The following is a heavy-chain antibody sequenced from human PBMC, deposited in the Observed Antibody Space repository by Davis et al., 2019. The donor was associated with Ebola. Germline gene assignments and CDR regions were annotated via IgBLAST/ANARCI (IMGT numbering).Heavy chain of an antibody. J-gene: IGHJ4*02. CDR2: GTSADT. D-gene: IGHD1-26*01. CDR1: GFIFSTYV. CDR3: TVGATPRYFDY. Sequence: GGSLRLSCSASGFIFSTYVMSWVRQAPGKGLEWVSTYGTSADTYYADSVKGRFTISRDNAKNTLYLQMNSLRAEDTAVYYCTVGATPRYFDYWGQGTLVTVSS. V-gene: IGHV3-23*01.